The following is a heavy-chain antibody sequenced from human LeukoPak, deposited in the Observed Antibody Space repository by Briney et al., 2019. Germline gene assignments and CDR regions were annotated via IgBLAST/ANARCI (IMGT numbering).Heavy chain of an antibody. CDR3: ARGGRYYDSSGYSEY. D-gene: IGHD3-22*01. Sequence: GGSLRLSCAASGFTLTTYWMYWVRQAPGKGLVWVSRIDSDGDSPSYADSVKGRFTVSRDNAKNTLYPQMNSLRAEDTAVYYCARGGRYYDSSGYSEYWGQGTLVTVSS. CDR2: IDSDGDSP. J-gene: IGHJ4*02. CDR1: GFTLTTYW. V-gene: IGHV3-74*01.